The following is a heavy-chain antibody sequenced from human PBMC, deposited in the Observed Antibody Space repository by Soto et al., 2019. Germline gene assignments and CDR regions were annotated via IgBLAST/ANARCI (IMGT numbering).Heavy chain of an antibody. Sequence: SETLSLTCTLSGISISSISHHWGWLRQPPGKGLEWIGSTYFRGSTYYNPSLKSRVTISVDTPKNQFSLKLSYVTAPDTAADYCARQAPDFCSGYPNWFDPLGQGTLVTVSS. CDR3: ARQAPDFCSGYPNWFDP. D-gene: IGHD3-3*01. CDR2: TYFRGST. CDR1: GISISSISHH. J-gene: IGHJ5*02. V-gene: IGHV4-39*01.